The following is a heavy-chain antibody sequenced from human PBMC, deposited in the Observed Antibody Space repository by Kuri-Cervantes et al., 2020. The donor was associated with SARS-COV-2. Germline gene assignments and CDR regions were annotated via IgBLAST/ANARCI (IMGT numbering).Heavy chain of an antibody. CDR2: INHSGST. D-gene: IGHD6-6*01. CDR3: ARGRKQLGGSDFDY. J-gene: IGHJ4*02. Sequence: SETLSLTCAVYGGSFSGYYWSWIRQPPGKGLEWIGEINHSGSTNYNPSLESRVTISVDTSKNQFSLKLSSVTAADTAVYYCARGRKQLGGSDFDYWGQGTLVTVSS. V-gene: IGHV4-34*01. CDR1: GGSFSGYY.